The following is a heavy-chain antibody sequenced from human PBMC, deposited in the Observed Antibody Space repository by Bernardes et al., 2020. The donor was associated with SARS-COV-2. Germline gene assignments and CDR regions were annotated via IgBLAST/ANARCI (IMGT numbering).Heavy chain of an antibody. CDR3: ARGKGYDFWSGYYHY. CDR2: MSSDGNDK. D-gene: IGHD3-3*01. J-gene: IGHJ4*02. V-gene: IGHV3-30-3*01. Sequence: GSLRLSCAASGSPFSNYAMHWVRQAPGKGLEWVAVMSSDGNDKYYADSVKGRFTISRDNSKNTLFLQMNSLRPEDTAVYYCARGKGYDFWSGYYHYWGQGTLVIVSS. CDR1: GSPFSNYA.